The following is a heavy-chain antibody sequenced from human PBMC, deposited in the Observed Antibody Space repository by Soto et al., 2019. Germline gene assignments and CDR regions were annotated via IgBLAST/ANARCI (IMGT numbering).Heavy chain of an antibody. CDR3: ARDRSSGATRFDS. D-gene: IGHD6-6*01. Sequence: EVQLVESGGGLVKPGGSLRLSCAATGFTFRSYTMNWVRQAPGKGLEWVSSISNTGSYIYYADSVKGRFTISRDNAENSLYLQMDSLRAEDTAVYYCARDRSSGATRFDSWGKGTLVTVSS. CDR2: ISNTGSYI. V-gene: IGHV3-21*01. J-gene: IGHJ4*02. CDR1: GFTFRSYT.